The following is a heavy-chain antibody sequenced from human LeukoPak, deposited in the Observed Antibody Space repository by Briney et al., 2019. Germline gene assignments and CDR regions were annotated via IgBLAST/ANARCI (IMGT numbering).Heavy chain of an antibody. D-gene: IGHD3-9*01. J-gene: IGHJ4*02. V-gene: IGHV3-48*01. CDR2: ISTTSSTI. CDR1: GFTFSTYS. CDR3: ARVDPFDY. Sequence: GGSLRLSCAASGFTFSTYSMNWVRQAPGKGLEWVSFISTTSSTIYYADSVKGRFSISRDNAKNSLYLQMTSLRAEDTAIYYCARVDPFDYWGQGTLVTVSS.